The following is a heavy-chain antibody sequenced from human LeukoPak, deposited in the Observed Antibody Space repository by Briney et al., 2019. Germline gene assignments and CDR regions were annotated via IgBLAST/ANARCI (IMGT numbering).Heavy chain of an antibody. CDR2: IYHSGST. CDR3: AQYDYSNSYLDY. CDR1: GGSISSGGYY. D-gene: IGHD4-11*01. V-gene: IGHV4-30-2*01. J-gene: IGHJ4*02. Sequence: SETLSLTCTVSGGSISSGGYYWSWIRQPPGKGLEWIGYIYHSGSTYYNPSLKSRVTISVDRSKNQFSLKLSSVTAADTAVYYCAQYDYSNSYLDYWGQGILVTVSS.